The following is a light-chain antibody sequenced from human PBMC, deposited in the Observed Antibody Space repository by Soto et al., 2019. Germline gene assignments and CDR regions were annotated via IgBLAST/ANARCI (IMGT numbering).Light chain of an antibody. Sequence: VLTQPPSASGTPGQRVTISCSGSSSNIGSNYGYWYQQLPGTAPKLLIYRNNQRPSGVPDRFSGSKSGTSASLAISGLRSEDEADYYCAAWDDSLSGPVFGGGTKVTVL. CDR2: RNN. CDR3: AAWDDSLSGPV. CDR1: SSNIGSNY. V-gene: IGLV1-47*01. J-gene: IGLJ3*02.